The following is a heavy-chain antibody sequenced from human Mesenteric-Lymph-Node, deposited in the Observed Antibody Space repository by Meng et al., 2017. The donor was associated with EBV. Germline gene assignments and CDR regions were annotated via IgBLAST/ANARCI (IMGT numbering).Heavy chain of an antibody. V-gene: IGHV4-61*01. Sequence: HLRGSGPGLGKPSETLSLTCTVSGVSVSGDSFYWSWIRQPPGKGLEWIGFIYDSGITHYSPSLKSRVTISVDTSKNQFSLELRSMTPADTAVYYCARDRGWELLDYWGQGTLVTVSS. D-gene: IGHD1-26*01. CDR2: IYDSGIT. CDR3: ARDRGWELLDY. CDR1: GVSVSGDSFY. J-gene: IGHJ4*02.